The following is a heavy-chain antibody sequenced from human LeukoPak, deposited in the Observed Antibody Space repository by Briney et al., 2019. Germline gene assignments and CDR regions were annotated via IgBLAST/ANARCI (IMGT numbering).Heavy chain of an antibody. CDR1: GYTFTGYY. Sequence: ASVKVSCKASGYTFTGYYMHWVRQAPGQGLEWMGWINPNSGGTNYAQKFQGWVTMTRDTSISTAYMELSRLRSDDTAVYYCARDSPPPKYYDQYHPMDVWGQGTTVTVSS. J-gene: IGHJ6*02. CDR3: ARDSPPPKYYDQYHPMDV. V-gene: IGHV1-2*04. D-gene: IGHD3-3*01. CDR2: INPNSGGT.